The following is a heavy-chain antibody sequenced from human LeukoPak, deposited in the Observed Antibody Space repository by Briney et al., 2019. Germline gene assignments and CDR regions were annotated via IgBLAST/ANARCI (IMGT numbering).Heavy chain of an antibody. J-gene: IGHJ5*02. CDR1: GFTFSNYA. Sequence: GGSLRLSCAASGFTFSNYAMHWVRQAPGKGLEWVAVISYDGSNKYYADSVKGRFTISRDNSKDTLSLQMNSLRAEDTAVYYCARLEYSSSGDGWFDPWGQGTLVTVSS. CDR2: ISYDGSNK. CDR3: ARLEYSSSGDGWFDP. D-gene: IGHD6-6*01. V-gene: IGHV3-30*04.